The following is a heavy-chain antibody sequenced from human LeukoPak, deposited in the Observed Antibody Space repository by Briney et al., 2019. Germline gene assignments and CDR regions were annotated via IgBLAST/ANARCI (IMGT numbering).Heavy chain of an antibody. V-gene: IGHV3-30*02. Sequence: GGSLRLSCTASGFTFSNYGMHWVRQAPGKGLEWVAFIGYDGTNKYYADSVKGRFTISRDNSKKTVYLQMNSLRAEDTAVYYCARATAYYMDVWGKGTTVTVSS. CDR2: IGYDGTNK. CDR1: GFTFSNYG. CDR3: ARATAYYMDV. J-gene: IGHJ6*03. D-gene: IGHD5-18*01.